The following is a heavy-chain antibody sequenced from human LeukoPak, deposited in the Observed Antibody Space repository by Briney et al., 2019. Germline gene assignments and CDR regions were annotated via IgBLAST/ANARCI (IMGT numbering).Heavy chain of an antibody. D-gene: IGHD3-3*01. CDR3: ARYDFWSGYHDY. J-gene: IGHJ4*02. Sequence: GGSLRLSCEASGFTYSNYAMNWVRQAPGKGLEWVANIKQDGSEKYYVDSVKGRFTISRDNAKNSLYLQMNSLRAEDTAVYYCARYDFWSGYHDYWGQGTLVTVSS. CDR1: GFTYSNYA. V-gene: IGHV3-7*01. CDR2: IKQDGSEK.